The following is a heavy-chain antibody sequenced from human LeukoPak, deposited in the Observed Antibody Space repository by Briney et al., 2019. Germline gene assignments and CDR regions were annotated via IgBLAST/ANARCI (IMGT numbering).Heavy chain of an antibody. Sequence: QSGGSLRLSCAASGFTFSSYAMHWVRQAPGKGLEYVSAISSNGGSTYYANSVKGRFTISRDNSKNTLYLQMGSLRAEDMAVYYCARGINTALFYAFDIWGQGTMVTVSS. V-gene: IGHV3-64*01. J-gene: IGHJ3*02. CDR1: GFTFSSYA. D-gene: IGHD2/OR15-2a*01. CDR3: ARGINTALFYAFDI. CDR2: ISSNGGST.